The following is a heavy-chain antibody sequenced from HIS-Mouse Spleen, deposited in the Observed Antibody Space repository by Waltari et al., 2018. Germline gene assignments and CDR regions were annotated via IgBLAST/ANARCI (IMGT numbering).Heavy chain of an antibody. D-gene: IGHD5-18*01. CDR3: ARIGSHRRGYSYGYWFDP. V-gene: IGHV1-8*01. CDR2: MNPNSGNT. Sequence: QVQLVQSGAEVKKPGASVKVSCTASGYTFTSYDINWVRQASGQGLEWMGWMNPNSGNTGYAQKFQGRVTMTRNTSISTAYMELSSLRSEDTAVYYCARIGSHRRGYSYGYWFDPWGQGTLVTVSS. J-gene: IGHJ5*02. CDR1: GYTFTSYD.